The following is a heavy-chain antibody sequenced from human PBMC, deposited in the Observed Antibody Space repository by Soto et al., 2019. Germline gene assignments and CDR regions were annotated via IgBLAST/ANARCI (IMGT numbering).Heavy chain of an antibody. D-gene: IGHD2-2*01. CDR1: GGTFSSYA. CDR2: IIPIFGTA. V-gene: IGHV1-69*13. CDR3: ARGPPHCISTSCSSSWFDP. J-gene: IGHJ5*02. Sequence: SVKVSCKASGGTFSSYAISWVRQAPGQGLEWMGGIIPIFGTANYAQKFQGRVTITADESTSTAYMELSSPRSEDTAVYYCARGPPHCISTSCSSSWFDPWGQGTLVTVSS.